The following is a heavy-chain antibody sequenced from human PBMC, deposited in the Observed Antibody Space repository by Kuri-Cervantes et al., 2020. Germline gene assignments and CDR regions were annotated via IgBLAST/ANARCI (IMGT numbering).Heavy chain of an antibody. CDR2: ISWNSCSI. Sequence: SLKISCAASGFTFDDYAMHWVRQAPGKGLEWVSGISWNSCSIGYADSVKGRFTISRDNAKNSLYLQMNSLRAEDTAVYYCARRGAATKSVTRDYFDYWGQGTLVTVSS. J-gene: IGHJ4*02. D-gene: IGHD6-13*01. V-gene: IGHV3-9*01. CDR3: ARRGAATKSVTRDYFDY. CDR1: GFTFDDYA.